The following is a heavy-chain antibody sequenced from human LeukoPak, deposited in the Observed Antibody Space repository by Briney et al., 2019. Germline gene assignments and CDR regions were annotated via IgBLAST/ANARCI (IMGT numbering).Heavy chain of an antibody. CDR2: ISWNSGSI. J-gene: IGHJ4*02. CDR3: AKNMGYYYANTGHQFDY. D-gene: IGHD3-22*01. V-gene: IGHV3-9*01. CDR1: GFIFEDYG. Sequence: PGGSLRLSCAASGFIFEDYGMHWVRQAPGKGLEWVSGISWNSGSIGYADSVKGRFTISRDNAKNSVYLQMNSLRAEDTALYYCAKNMGYYYANTGHQFDYWGQGTLVTVSS.